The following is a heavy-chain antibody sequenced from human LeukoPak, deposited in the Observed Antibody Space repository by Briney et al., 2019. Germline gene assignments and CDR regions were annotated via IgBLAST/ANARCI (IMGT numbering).Heavy chain of an antibody. CDR2: IDWDDDK. CDR3: ARISRDDYGDYDYFDY. CDR1: GSSLTTIGLW. V-gene: IGHV2-70*01. Sequence: SGPTLANPTQTLTLTCSVSGSSLTTIGLWMSSIRQPLGKALEWHALIDWDDDKYYSTSLKTRLTISRDTSKNQVVLTMTDMDPADTATYYCARISRDDYGDYDYFDYWGQGTLVTVSS. D-gene: IGHD4-17*01. J-gene: IGHJ4*02.